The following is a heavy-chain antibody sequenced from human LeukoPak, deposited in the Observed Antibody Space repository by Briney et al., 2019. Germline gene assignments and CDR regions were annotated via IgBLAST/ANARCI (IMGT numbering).Heavy chain of an antibody. J-gene: IGHJ6*03. Sequence: PSETLSLTCAVYGGSFSGYYWSWIRQPPGKGLEWIGEIYHSGSTNYNPSLKSRVTISVDKSKNQFSLKLSSVTAADTAVYYCARDYGDYNYYYYYMDVWGKGTTVTVSS. V-gene: IGHV4-34*01. D-gene: IGHD4-17*01. CDR1: GGSFSGYY. CDR2: IYHSGST. CDR3: ARDYGDYNYYYYYMDV.